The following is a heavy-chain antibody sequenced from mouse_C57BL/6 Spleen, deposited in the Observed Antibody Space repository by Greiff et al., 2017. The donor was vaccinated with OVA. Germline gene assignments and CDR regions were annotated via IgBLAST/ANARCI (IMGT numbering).Heavy chain of an antibody. V-gene: IGHV1-55*01. CDR2: IYPGSGST. J-gene: IGHJ4*01. CDR1: GYTFTSYW. Sequence: QVQLQQPGAELVKPGASVKMSCKASGYTFTSYWITWVKQRPGQGLEWIGDIYPGSGSTNYNEKFKSKATLTVDTSSSTAYMQLSSLISEDSAVYYCARSYYYGSPYAMDYWGQGTSVTVSS. CDR3: ARSYYYGSPYAMDY. D-gene: IGHD1-1*01.